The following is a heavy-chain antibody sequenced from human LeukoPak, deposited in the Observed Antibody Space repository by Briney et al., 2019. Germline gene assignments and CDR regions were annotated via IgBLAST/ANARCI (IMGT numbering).Heavy chain of an antibody. V-gene: IGHV1-2*02. D-gene: IGHD3-3*01. CDR1: GYTFTGYY. CDR3: ARGGELFGVVIKEDYYYYMDV. Sequence: GASVKVSCKASGYTFTGYYMHWVRQAPGQGLEWMGWINPNSGGTNYAQKFQGRVTMTRDTSTSTAYMELSRLRSDDTGVYYCARGGELFGVVIKEDYYYYMDVWGKGTTVTISS. J-gene: IGHJ6*03. CDR2: INPNSGGT.